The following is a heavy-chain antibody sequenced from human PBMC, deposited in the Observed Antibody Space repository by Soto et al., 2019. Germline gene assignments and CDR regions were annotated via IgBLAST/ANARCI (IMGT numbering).Heavy chain of an antibody. V-gene: IGHV1-69*13. Sequence: QVQLVQSGAEVKKPGSSVKVSCKASGGSFSTYGINWVRLAPGQGLEWMGGIIPKFGTTNYAQKFRGRVTITADESTTTAYMELNYLRSEDTAVYFCARDLDPYYGGNSLALDYWGQGTLVTVSS. D-gene: IGHD4-17*01. J-gene: IGHJ4*02. CDR3: ARDLDPYYGGNSLALDY. CDR1: GGSFSTYG. CDR2: IIPKFGTT.